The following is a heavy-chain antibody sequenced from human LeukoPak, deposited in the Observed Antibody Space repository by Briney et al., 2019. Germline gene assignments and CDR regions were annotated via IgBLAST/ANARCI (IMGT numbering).Heavy chain of an antibody. CDR3: ATGEDRFGVVISFDY. J-gene: IGHJ4*02. Sequence: ASVKVSCKVSGYTLTELSMHWVRQAPGKGLEWMGGFDPEDGETIYAQKFQGRVTMTEDTSTDTAYMELSSLRSEDTAVYYCATGEDRFGVVISFDYWGQGTMLTVSS. V-gene: IGHV1-24*01. CDR2: FDPEDGET. D-gene: IGHD3-3*01. CDR1: GYTLTELS.